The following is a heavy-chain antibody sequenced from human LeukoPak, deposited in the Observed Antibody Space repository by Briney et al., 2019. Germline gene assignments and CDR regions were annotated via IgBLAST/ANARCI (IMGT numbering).Heavy chain of an antibody. J-gene: IGHJ5*02. CDR2: MNPNSGNT. CDR3: ARDKGWLRFGAYSSSWHDQDNWFDP. Sequence: GASVKVSCKASGYTFTSYDINWVRQATGQGLEWMGWMNPNSGNTGYAQKFQGRVTMTRDTSISTAYMELSRLRSDDTAVYYCARDKGWLRFGAYSSSWHDQDNWFDPWGQGTLVTVSS. CDR1: GYTFTSYD. V-gene: IGHV1-8*01. D-gene: IGHD6-13*01.